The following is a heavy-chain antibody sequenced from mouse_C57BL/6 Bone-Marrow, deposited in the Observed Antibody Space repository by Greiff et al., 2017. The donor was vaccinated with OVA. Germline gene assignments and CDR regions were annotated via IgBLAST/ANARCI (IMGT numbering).Heavy chain of an antibody. D-gene: IGHD1-1*01. V-gene: IGHV1-64*01. CDR2: IHPNSGST. Sequence: QVQLQQPGAELVKPGASVKLSCKASGYTFTSYWMHWVKQRPGQGLEWIGTIHPNSGSTNYNEKFKSKATLTVDKSSSTAYMQLSSLTSEDSAVYYCARWDYGSSYEAMDYWGQGTSVTVSS. CDR3: ARWDYGSSYEAMDY. J-gene: IGHJ4*01. CDR1: GYTFTSYW.